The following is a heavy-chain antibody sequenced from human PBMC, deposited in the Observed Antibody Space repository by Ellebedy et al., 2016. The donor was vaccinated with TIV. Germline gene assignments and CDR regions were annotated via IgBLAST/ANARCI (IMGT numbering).Heavy chain of an antibody. V-gene: IGHV3-23*01. J-gene: IGHJ6*02. D-gene: IGHD1-20*01. CDR2: MSGSGGST. CDR1: GLTFSSYA. Sequence: GESLKISCTASGLTFSSYAMNWVRQAPGKGLEWVSAMSGSGGSTYYADSVKGRFTISRDNSKNTLYLQMNSLRAEDTAVYYCAKDTYNWNLLGMDVWGQGTTVTVSS. CDR3: AKDTYNWNLLGMDV.